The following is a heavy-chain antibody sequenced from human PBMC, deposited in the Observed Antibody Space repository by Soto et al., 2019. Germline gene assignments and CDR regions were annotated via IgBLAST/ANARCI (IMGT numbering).Heavy chain of an antibody. V-gene: IGHV4-59*01. CDR1: GGSISSYY. Sequence: SETLSLTCTVSGGSISSYYWSWIRQPPGKGLEWIGYIYYSGSTNYNPSLKSRVTISVDTSKNQFSLKLSSVTAADTAVYYFVSVWGVVFDIWGQGTIFTVSS. D-gene: IGHD3-10*01. CDR3: VSVWGVVFDI. J-gene: IGHJ3*02. CDR2: IYYSGST.